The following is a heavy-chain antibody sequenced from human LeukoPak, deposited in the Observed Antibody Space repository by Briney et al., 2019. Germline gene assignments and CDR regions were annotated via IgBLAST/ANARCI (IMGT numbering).Heavy chain of an antibody. J-gene: IGHJ4*02. V-gene: IGHV3-7*03. CDR3: ARGDFGDLRYDC. D-gene: IGHD4-17*01. CDR1: GFTFSTYW. Sequence: PGGSLRLSCAASGFTFSTYWMSWVRQAPGKGLEWVASIKEDGSVKFYVDSVKGRFTISRDNAKNSLYLQMNSLRAEDTAMYYCARGDFGDLRYDCWGQGSLVTVSS. CDR2: IKEDGSVK.